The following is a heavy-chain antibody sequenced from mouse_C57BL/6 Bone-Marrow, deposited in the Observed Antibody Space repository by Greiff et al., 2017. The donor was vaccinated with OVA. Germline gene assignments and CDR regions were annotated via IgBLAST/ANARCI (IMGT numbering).Heavy chain of an antibody. V-gene: IGHV1-50*01. CDR1: GYTFTSYW. J-gene: IGHJ3*01. CDR3: ARSRDGYYRFAY. D-gene: IGHD2-3*01. CDR2: IDPSDSYT. Sequence: QVQLQQPGAELVKPGASVKLSCKASGYTFTSYWMQWVKQRPGQGLEWIGEIDPSDSYTNYNQKFKGKATLTVDTSYSTAYMQLSSLTSEDSAVYYCARSRDGYYRFAYWGQGTLVTVSA.